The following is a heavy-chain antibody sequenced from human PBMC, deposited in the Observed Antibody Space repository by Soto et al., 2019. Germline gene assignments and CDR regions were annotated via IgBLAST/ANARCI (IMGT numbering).Heavy chain of an antibody. CDR1: GFTFSSYA. CDR3: ARDSNMYDILTGYGIY. Sequence: PGGSLRLSCAASGFTFSSYAMHWVRQAPGKGLEWVAVISYDGSNKYYADSVKGRFTISRDNSKNTLYLQMNSLRAEDTAVYYCARDSNMYDILTGYGIYWGQGTLVTVSS. J-gene: IGHJ4*02. CDR2: ISYDGSNK. D-gene: IGHD3-9*01. V-gene: IGHV3-30-3*01.